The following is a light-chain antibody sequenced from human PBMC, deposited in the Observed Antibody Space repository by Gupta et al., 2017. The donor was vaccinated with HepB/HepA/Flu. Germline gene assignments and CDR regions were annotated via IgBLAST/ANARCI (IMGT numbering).Light chain of an antibody. CDR3: QGWASHTGV. Sequence: SYNLHQPPSVSVSQGKRASITGSGDKWGKKYAFWYQQKPGQSPLLVIYQDSKRPSGIPGRFSGTNSGNTASLAISGTQAMYESEYYCQGWASHTGVFGTGTKVTVL. CDR1: KWGKKY. V-gene: IGLV3-1*01. CDR2: QDS. J-gene: IGLJ1*01.